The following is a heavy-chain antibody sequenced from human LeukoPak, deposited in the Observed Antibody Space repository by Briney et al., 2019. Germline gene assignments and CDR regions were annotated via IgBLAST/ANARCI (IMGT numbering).Heavy chain of an antibody. D-gene: IGHD3-16*01. CDR3: AREGELGSFDY. CDR1: GGSISSYY. V-gene: IGHV4-59*12. Sequence: KPSETLSLTCTVSGGSISSYYWSWIRQPPGKGLEWIGYIYYSGSTNYNPSLKSRVTISVDTSKNQFSLKLSSVTAADTAVYYCAREGELGSFDYWGQGTLVTVSS. CDR2: IYYSGST. J-gene: IGHJ4*02.